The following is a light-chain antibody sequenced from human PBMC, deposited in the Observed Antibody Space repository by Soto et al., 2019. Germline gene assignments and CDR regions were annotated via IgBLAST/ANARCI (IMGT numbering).Light chain of an antibody. Sequence: EIVMTQSACTLSVSPWGSVTLSCRASQSVGNNLAWHQQKPGQAPRLLIYGASTRATGFPARFSGSGSGTEFTLTISSLQSEDFAVYYCQQYNGWPITFGQGTRLE. CDR3: QQYNGWPIT. CDR1: QSVGNN. V-gene: IGKV3-15*01. CDR2: GAS. J-gene: IGKJ5*01.